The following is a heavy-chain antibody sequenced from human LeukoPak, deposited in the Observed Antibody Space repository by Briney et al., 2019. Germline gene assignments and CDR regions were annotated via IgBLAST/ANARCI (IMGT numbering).Heavy chain of an antibody. J-gene: IGHJ4*02. Sequence: GGSLRLSCAASGFTFSSYGMHWVRQAPGKGLEWVSGITASGDRTFYGDSVRGRFTMSRDNSKNTLYLQMNSLRAEDTAVYYCAKWGSYYGSGSYYNPFDYWGQGTLVTVSS. D-gene: IGHD3-10*01. V-gene: IGHV3-23*01. CDR3: AKWGSYYGSGSYYNPFDY. CDR1: GFTFSSYG. CDR2: ITASGDRT.